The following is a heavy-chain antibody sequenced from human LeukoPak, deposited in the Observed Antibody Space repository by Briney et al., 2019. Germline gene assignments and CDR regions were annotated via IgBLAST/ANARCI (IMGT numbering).Heavy chain of an antibody. V-gene: IGHV3-21*01. CDR1: GFAFSSFG. J-gene: IGHJ4*02. Sequence: GGALRLSCAASGFAFSSFGMNWVRQAPGKGLEWVSSIGSTTSYIYYADSVRGRFTISRDNAKNSLYLQMNSLRAEDTAVYYCARDSTARIAAAGTSDYWGQGALVTVSS. CDR2: IGSTTSYI. D-gene: IGHD6-13*01. CDR3: ARDSTARIAAAGTSDY.